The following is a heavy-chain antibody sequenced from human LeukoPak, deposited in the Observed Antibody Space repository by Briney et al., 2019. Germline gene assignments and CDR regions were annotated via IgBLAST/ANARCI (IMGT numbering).Heavy chain of an antibody. CDR1: GFTFTTYW. CDR3: AKGRGYNYWDGFDI. CDR2: INQDGSEK. V-gene: IGHV3-7*03. Sequence: GGSLRLSCAASGFTFTTYWMSWVRQAPGKGLEWVANINQDGSEKYFVDSVKGRFTISRDNAQNSLYLQMNSLRAEDTAVYYCAKGRGYNYWDGFDIWGQGTMVTVSS. J-gene: IGHJ3*02. D-gene: IGHD5-24*01.